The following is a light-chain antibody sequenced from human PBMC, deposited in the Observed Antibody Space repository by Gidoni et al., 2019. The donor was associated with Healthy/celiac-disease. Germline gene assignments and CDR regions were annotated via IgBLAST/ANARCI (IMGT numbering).Light chain of an antibody. CDR3: QPYDNLPLT. J-gene: IGKJ4*01. CDR2: DAS. Sequence: DIQMTQSPSSLSASVGDRVTITCQASQDISNYLNWYQQKPGKAPKLLLYDASNLETGVPSRFSGSGSGSDFTFTIRSLQPEDIATYYCQPYDNLPLTFGGGTKVEIK. V-gene: IGKV1-33*01. CDR1: QDISNY.